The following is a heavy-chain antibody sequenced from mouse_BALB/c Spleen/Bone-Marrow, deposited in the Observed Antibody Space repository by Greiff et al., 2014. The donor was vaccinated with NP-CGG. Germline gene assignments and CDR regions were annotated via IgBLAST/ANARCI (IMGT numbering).Heavy chain of an antibody. CDR3: ARALGDGYYYAMDY. CDR1: GYTFTSYW. V-gene: IGHV1S72*01. D-gene: IGHD2-3*01. Sequence: QVQLQQPGAELVKPGAPVKLSCKASGYTFTSYWMNWVKQRPGRGLEWIGRIDPSDSETHYNQKFKDKATLTVDKSSSTAYIQXXXXXXXXSAVYYCARALGDGYYYAMDYWGQGTSVTVSS. CDR2: IDPSDSET. J-gene: IGHJ4*01.